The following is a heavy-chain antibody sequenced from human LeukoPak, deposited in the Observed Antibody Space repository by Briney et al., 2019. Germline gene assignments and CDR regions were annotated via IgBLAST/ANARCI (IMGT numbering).Heavy chain of an antibody. V-gene: IGHV3-53*01. CDR2: IYPGGTT. Sequence: GGSLRLSCAASGLTVISNFMNWVRQAPWKGLEWVSVIYPGGTTYDADSVKGRFTISRDSSKNTLYLEMNSLRAEDTADYYCARDGCQRVAGNYNYDGMDVWGQGTTVTVSS. D-gene: IGHD6-19*01. CDR1: GLTVISNF. J-gene: IGHJ6*02. CDR3: ARDGCQRVAGNYNYDGMDV.